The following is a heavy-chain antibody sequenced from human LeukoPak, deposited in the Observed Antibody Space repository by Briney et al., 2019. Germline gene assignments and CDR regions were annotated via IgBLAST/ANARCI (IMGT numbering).Heavy chain of an antibody. Sequence: GRSLRLSCAASGFTFSSYAMHWVRQAPGKGLEWVAVISYDGSNKYYADSVKGRFTISRDNSKNTLYLQMNSLRAEDTAVYYCARDRFGTTLSWGQGTPVTVSS. D-gene: IGHD1-1*01. CDR3: ARDRFGTTLS. V-gene: IGHV3-30*04. J-gene: IGHJ4*02. CDR1: GFTFSSYA. CDR2: ISYDGSNK.